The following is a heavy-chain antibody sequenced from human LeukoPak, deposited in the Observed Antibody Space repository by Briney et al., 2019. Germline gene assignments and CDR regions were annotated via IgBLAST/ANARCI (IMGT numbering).Heavy chain of an antibody. J-gene: IGHJ3*02. Sequence: GGSLRLSCAASGFTFSSYSMNWVRQAPGKGLEWVSYISSSSSTIYYADSVKGRFTISRDNAKNSLYLQMNSLRAEDTAVYYCARCLGERAYYYDSSGYTGAFDIWGQGTMVTVSS. CDR2: ISSSSSTI. CDR3: ARCLGERAYYYDSSGYTGAFDI. V-gene: IGHV3-48*04. CDR1: GFTFSSYS. D-gene: IGHD3-22*01.